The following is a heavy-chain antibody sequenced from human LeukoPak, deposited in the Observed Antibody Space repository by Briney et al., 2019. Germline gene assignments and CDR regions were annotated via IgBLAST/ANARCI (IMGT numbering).Heavy chain of an antibody. CDR3: ARDLATLGMDA. CDR1: GFTFSSYG. V-gene: IGHV3-30*01. Sequence: PGRSLRLSCAASGFTFSSYGLHWVRQAPGKGLEWVAGISYEGSNKYYGDSVKGRFTVSRDNSKNTVYLQMNSLRAEDTAVYYCARDLATLGMDAWGKGTTVTVSS. CDR2: ISYEGSNK. J-gene: IGHJ6*04. D-gene: IGHD5-12*01.